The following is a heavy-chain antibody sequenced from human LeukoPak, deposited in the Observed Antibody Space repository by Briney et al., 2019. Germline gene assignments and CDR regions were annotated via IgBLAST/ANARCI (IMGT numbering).Heavy chain of an antibody. CDR1: GFTFSSYS. Sequence: GGSLRLSCAASGFTFSSYSMNWVRQAPGKGLEWVSSISSSSYIYYADSVKGRFTISRDNAKNSLYLQMNSLRAEDTAVYYCARDSSSNYPYYFDFWGQGTLVAVSS. CDR2: ISSSSYI. CDR3: ARDSSSNYPYYFDF. J-gene: IGHJ4*02. D-gene: IGHD4-11*01. V-gene: IGHV3-21*01.